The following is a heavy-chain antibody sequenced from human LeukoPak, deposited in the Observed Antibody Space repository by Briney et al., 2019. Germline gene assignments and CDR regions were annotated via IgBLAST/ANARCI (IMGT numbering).Heavy chain of an antibody. V-gene: IGHV3-21*01. CDR3: AREPKTGIDY. J-gene: IGHJ4*02. CDR1: GFTFSSYS. D-gene: IGHD1-1*01. Sequence: PGGSLRLSWAASGFTFSSYSMNWVRQAQGKGLEWVSSISSSSSYIYYADSVKGRFTISRDNAKNSLYLQMNSLRAEDTAVYYCAREPKTGIDYWGQGTLVTVSS. CDR2: ISSSSSYI.